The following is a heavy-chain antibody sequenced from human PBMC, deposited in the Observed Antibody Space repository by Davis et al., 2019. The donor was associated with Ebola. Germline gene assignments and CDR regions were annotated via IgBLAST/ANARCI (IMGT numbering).Heavy chain of an antibody. D-gene: IGHD3-9*01. CDR1: GGSISSYY. Sequence: SETLSLTCTLSGGSISSYYWNWIRQPPGKGLEWIGYIYYSGSTNYNPSLKSRVTISVDTSKNQFSLKLSSVTAADTAVYYCAREYYDILTGPLGMDVWGQGTTVTVSS. CDR2: IYYSGST. CDR3: AREYYDILTGPLGMDV. J-gene: IGHJ6*02. V-gene: IGHV4-59*01.